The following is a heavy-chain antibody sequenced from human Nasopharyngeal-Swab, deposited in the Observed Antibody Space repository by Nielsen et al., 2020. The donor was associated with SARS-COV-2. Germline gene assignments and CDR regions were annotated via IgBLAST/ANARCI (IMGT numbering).Heavy chain of an antibody. Sequence: ASVKVSCKASGYTFTSYGISWVRQAPGQGLEWMGWISAYNGNTNYAQKLQGRVTMTTDTSTSTAYTELRSLRSDDTAVYYCARLYCGGDCYSEDYYGMDVWGQGTTVTVSS. CDR3: ARLYCGGDCYSEDYYGMDV. CDR2: ISAYNGNT. J-gene: IGHJ6*02. D-gene: IGHD2-21*02. CDR1: GYTFTSYG. V-gene: IGHV1-18*01.